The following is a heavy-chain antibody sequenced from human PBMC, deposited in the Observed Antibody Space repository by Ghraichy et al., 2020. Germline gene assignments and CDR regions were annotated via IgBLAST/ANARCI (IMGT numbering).Heavy chain of an antibody. V-gene: IGHV3-11*01. Sequence: GGSLRLSCAASGFTFSDYYMSWIRQAPGKGLEWVSYISSSGSTIYYADSVKGRFTISRDNAKNSLYLQMNSLRAEDTAVYYCARDEDFWSGKYYYYGMDVWGQGTTVTVSS. D-gene: IGHD3-3*01. CDR1: GFTFSDYY. CDR2: ISSSGSTI. J-gene: IGHJ6*02. CDR3: ARDEDFWSGKYYYYGMDV.